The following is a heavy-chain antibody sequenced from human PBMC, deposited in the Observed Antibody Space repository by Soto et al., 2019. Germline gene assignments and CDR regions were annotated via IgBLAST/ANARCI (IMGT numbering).Heavy chain of an antibody. CDR2: IYYTGST. CDR1: GGSISSGDYF. V-gene: IGHV4-30-4*01. D-gene: IGHD3-3*01. J-gene: IGHJ4*02. Sequence: QVRLQESGPGLVKPSQTLSLTCTVSGGSISSGDYFWSWVRQPPGKGLEWIGYIYYTGSTSYNPSLKGRITMSVDTSRDQFSLKVSSVTAAATAVYFCARDDGYYRLYDYWGQGTLVTVSS. CDR3: ARDDGYYRLYDY.